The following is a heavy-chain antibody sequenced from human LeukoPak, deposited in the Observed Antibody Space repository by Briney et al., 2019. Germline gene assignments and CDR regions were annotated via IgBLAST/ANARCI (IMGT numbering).Heavy chain of an antibody. Sequence: ASVKVSCKVSGYTLTELSMHWVRQAPGKGLEWMGGFDAEDGETIYAQKFQGRVTMTEDTSTDTAYMELSSLRSEDTAVYYCATVGATSSAFDIWGQGTMVTVSS. CDR2: FDAEDGET. CDR1: GYTLTELS. J-gene: IGHJ3*02. CDR3: ATVGATSSAFDI. V-gene: IGHV1-24*01. D-gene: IGHD1-26*01.